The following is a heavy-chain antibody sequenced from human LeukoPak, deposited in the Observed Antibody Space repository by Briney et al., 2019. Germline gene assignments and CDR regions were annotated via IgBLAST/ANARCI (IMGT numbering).Heavy chain of an antibody. Sequence: TWVRQHPGKGLEWIGYIYYSGSTYYNPSLKSRVTISVDTSKNQFSLKLSSVTAADTAVYYCARDGVTVPFDYWGQGTLVTVSS. D-gene: IGHD4-23*01. CDR3: ARDGVTVPFDY. CDR2: IYYSGST. V-gene: IGHV4-31*02. J-gene: IGHJ4*02.